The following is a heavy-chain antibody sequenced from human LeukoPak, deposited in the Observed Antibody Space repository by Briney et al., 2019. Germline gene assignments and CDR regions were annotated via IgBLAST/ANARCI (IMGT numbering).Heavy chain of an antibody. CDR1: GHTFTSYA. D-gene: IGHD2-8*01. Sequence: GASVKVSCKASGHTFTSYAMHWVRQAPGQRLEWMGWINAGNGNTKYSQEFQGRVTITRDTSASTAYMELSSLRSEDMAVYYCARESAGVYVPEYYFDYWGQGTLVTVSS. CDR2: INAGNGNT. J-gene: IGHJ4*02. V-gene: IGHV1-3*03. CDR3: ARESAGVYVPEYYFDY.